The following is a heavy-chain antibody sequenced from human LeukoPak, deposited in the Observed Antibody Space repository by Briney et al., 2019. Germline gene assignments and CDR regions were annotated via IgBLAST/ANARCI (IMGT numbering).Heavy chain of an antibody. CDR2: ISSSSSYI. Sequence: PSETLSLTCTVSGYSISSGYYWGWIRQPPGKGLEWVSSISSSSSYIYYADSVKGRFTISRDNAKNSLYLQMNSLRAEDTAVYYCARDDPTPPEPWGQGTLVTVSS. CDR1: GYSISSGYY. CDR3: ARDDPTPPEP. V-gene: IGHV3-21*01. J-gene: IGHJ5*02.